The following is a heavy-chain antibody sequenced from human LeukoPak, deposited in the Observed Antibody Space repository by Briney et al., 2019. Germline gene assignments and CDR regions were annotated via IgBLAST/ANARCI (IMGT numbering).Heavy chain of an antibody. CDR2: ISTTSSYI. Sequence: PGGSLRLSCAASEFTFSTYSMNWVRQAPGKGLEWVSSISTTSSYIYYADSVKGRFTISRDNAKISLYLQMNSLRAEDTAVYYCARHSFLDYWGQGTLVTVSS. CDR3: ARHSFLDY. D-gene: IGHD5-18*01. CDR1: EFTFSTYS. J-gene: IGHJ4*02. V-gene: IGHV3-21*01.